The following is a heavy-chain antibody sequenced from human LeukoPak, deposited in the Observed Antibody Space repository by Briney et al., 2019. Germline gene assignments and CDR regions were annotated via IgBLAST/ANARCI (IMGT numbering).Heavy chain of an antibody. CDR2: IYSAGST. CDR1: GFTVSSNS. J-gene: IGHJ6*03. D-gene: IGHD2-15*01. CDR3: ARVLRYCSGGNCYSGGLGYMDV. Sequence: GGSLRLSCTVSGFTVSSNSMSWVRQAPGKGLEWVSFIYSAGSTHYSDSVKGRFTISIDNSKNTLYLQMNSLRAEDTAVYYCARVLRYCSGGNCYSGGLGYMDVWGKGTTVTISS. V-gene: IGHV3-53*01.